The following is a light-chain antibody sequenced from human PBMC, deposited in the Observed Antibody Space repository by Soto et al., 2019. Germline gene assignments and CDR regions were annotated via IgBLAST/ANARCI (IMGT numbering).Light chain of an antibody. J-gene: IGKJ4*01. CDR1: RSVLDKSNNKNH. CDR3: QQYFDVPFP. V-gene: IGKV4-1*01. CDR2: WAS. Sequence: DIVMTQSPDSLAVSLGERATMNCKCSRSVLDKSNNKNHLAGYQQKPGQPPQLIIYWASTRESGVPERFSGSGYGTDFPLTISSLEAEDVAFYWCQQYFDVPFPFGGGTKVDIK.